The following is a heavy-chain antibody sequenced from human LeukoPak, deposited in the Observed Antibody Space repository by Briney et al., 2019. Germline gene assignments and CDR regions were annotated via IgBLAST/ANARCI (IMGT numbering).Heavy chain of an antibody. D-gene: IGHD6-19*01. V-gene: IGHV3-9*01. CDR1: GFTLSSYT. Sequence: GGSLRLSCAASGFTLSSYTMNWVRQAPGKGLEWISGISWNSRSIGYADSVKGRFTISRDNARNSLYLQMNSLRAEDTALYYCAKGSRGWYQIGGFDYWGQGTLVTVSS. J-gene: IGHJ4*02. CDR3: AKGSRGWYQIGGFDY. CDR2: ISWNSRSI.